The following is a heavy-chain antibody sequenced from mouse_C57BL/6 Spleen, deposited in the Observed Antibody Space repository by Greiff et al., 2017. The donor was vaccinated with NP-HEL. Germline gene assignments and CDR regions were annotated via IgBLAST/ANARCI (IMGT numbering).Heavy chain of an antibody. D-gene: IGHD2-4*01. V-gene: IGHV1-82*01. CDR2: IYPGDGDT. J-gene: IGHJ4*01. CDR1: GYAFSSSW. Sequence: VQLQQSGPELVKPGASVKISCKASGYAFSSSWMNWVKQRPGKGLEWIGRIYPGDGDTNYNGKFKGKATLTADKSSSTAYMQLSSLTSEDSAVYFCAREIYDDYGGAMDYWGQGTSVTVSS. CDR3: AREIYDDYGGAMDY.